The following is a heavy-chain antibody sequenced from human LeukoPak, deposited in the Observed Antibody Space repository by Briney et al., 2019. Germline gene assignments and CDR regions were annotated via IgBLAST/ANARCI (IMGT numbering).Heavy chain of an antibody. CDR1: GGSISSYY. V-gene: IGHV4-59*01. CDR3: ARAHAPTYYDILTGYYDAFDI. D-gene: IGHD3-9*01. Sequence: PSETLSLTCTVSGGSISSYYWSWIRQPPGKGLEWIGHIYYSGDTNYNPSLKSRVTISVDTSKNQFSLKLSSVTAADTAVYYCARAHAPTYYDILTGYYDAFDIWGQGTMVTVSS. J-gene: IGHJ3*02. CDR2: IYYSGDT.